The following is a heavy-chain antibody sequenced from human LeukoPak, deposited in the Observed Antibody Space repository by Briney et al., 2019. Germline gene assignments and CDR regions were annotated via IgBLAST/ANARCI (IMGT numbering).Heavy chain of an antibody. D-gene: IGHD2-8*01. J-gene: IGHJ4*02. CDR1: GGSISSSNW. CDR3: AREPDDCSNGVCYSRFFDH. CDR2: IYHSGST. V-gene: IGHV4-4*02. Sequence: SETLSLTCAVSGGSISSSNWWSWVRQPPGKGLEWIGEIYHSGSTNYNPSLKSRVTISVDTSKNHFSLRLSSVTAADTAVYYCAREPDDCSNGVCYSRFFDHWGQGILVTVSS.